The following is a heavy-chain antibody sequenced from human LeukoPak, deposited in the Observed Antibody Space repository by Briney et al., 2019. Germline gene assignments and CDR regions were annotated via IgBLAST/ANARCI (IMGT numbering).Heavy chain of an antibody. CDR1: GYSFSNYW. CDR3: ARRLSGNEDC. D-gene: IGHD1-26*01. V-gene: IGHV5-51*01. Sequence: NHGESLKISCKGSGYSFSNYWIGWVRQMPGKGLEWMGIIYPGNSDTRYSPSFQGKVTISADKSIDIAYLQWNSLKASDTAMYYCARRLSGNEDCWGQGTLVTVSS. CDR2: IYPGNSDT. J-gene: IGHJ4*02.